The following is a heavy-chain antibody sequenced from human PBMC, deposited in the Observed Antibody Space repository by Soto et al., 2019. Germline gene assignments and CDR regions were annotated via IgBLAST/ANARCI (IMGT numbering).Heavy chain of an antibody. Sequence: SETLSLTCAVSGGSVGSTNWWTWVRQSPGKGLEWIGEIYHSGSTNYNPSLKSRVTISVDTSKNQFSLKLTSVTAADTAVYYCARDKITGLFDYWGQGTLVTVSS. V-gene: IGHV4-4*02. CDR2: IYHSGST. J-gene: IGHJ4*02. D-gene: IGHD2-8*02. CDR3: ARDKITGLFDY. CDR1: GGSVGSTNW.